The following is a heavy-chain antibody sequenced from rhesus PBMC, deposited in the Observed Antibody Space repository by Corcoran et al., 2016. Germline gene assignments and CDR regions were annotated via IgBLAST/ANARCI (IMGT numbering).Heavy chain of an antibody. Sequence: VQLVQSGAEVKKPGSSVKVSCKASGYTFTDYYLHWMRQATGKGLEWMGRVDPEDGEAIHAQKFQARVTITADTSTDTAYMELSSLRSEDTAVYYCATGGYWGQGVLVTVSS. CDR1: GYTFTDYY. J-gene: IGHJ4*01. V-gene: IGHV1-111*02. CDR2: VDPEDGEA. CDR3: ATGGY.